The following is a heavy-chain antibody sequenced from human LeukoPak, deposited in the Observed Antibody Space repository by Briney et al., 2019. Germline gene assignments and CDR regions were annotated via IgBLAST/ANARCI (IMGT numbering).Heavy chain of an antibody. J-gene: IGHJ1*01. CDR3: AKDLLFGYSSSCLSH. V-gene: IGHV3-64*04. Sequence: PGGPLRLSCAASGFTFSSYAMHWVRQAPGKGLEYVSSISSNGGSTYYADSVKGRFTISRDNSKNTLYLQMNSLRAEDTAVYYCAKDLLFGYSSSCLSHWGQGTLVTVSS. D-gene: IGHD6-13*01. CDR2: ISSNGGST. CDR1: GFTFSSYA.